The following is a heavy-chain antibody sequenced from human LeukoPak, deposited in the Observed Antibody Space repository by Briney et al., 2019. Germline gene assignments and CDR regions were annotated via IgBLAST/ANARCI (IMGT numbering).Heavy chain of an antibody. V-gene: IGHV4-59*01. D-gene: IGHD3-22*01. CDR1: GGSISSYY. CDR3: ARAPYYYDSSGLNYYFDY. Sequence: PSETLSLTCTVSGGSISSYYWSWIRQPPGKGLEWIGYIFYSGSTNYNPSLRSRVTISVDPSKNQFSLRLSSVTAADTAVYYCARAPYYYDSSGLNYYFDYWGQGTLVTVSS. CDR2: IFYSGST. J-gene: IGHJ4*02.